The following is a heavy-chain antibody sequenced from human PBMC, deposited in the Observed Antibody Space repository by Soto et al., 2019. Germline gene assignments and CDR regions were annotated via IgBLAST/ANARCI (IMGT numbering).Heavy chain of an antibody. J-gene: IGHJ4*02. CDR2: IYYSGST. Sequence: PSETLSLTCTVSGGSISSYYWSWIRQPPGKGLEWIGYIYYSGSTNYNPSLKRRVTISVDTSKNQFSLKLSSVTAADTAVYYCARGGDYDSSGYYAYWGQGTLVTVSS. CDR3: ARGGDYDSSGYYAY. V-gene: IGHV4-59*08. CDR1: GGSISSYY. D-gene: IGHD3-22*01.